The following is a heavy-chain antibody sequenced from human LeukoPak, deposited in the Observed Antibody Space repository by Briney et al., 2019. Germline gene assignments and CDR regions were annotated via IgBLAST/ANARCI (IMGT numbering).Heavy chain of an antibody. J-gene: IGHJ4*02. CDR2: VSSDGTT. D-gene: IGHD3/OR15-3a*01. V-gene: IGHV4-59*08. CDR1: GDSVSSYY. CDR3: ARLDCVSDACYNH. Sequence: SETLSLTCYVSGDSVSSYYWSWIRQPPGKGLEWIGYVSSDGTTNYTPSLRRRVIMSVDTAKNHIFLNLTSLIAADTAIYYCARLDCVSDACYNHWGRGTLVTVSS.